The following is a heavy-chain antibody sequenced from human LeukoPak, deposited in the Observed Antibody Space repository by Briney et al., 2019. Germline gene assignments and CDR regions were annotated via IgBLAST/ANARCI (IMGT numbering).Heavy chain of an antibody. CDR1: GYSFASYW. V-gene: IGHV5-51*01. J-gene: IGHJ4*02. CDR2: IYPGDSDT. D-gene: IGHD1-26*01. Sequence: GEALKISCKGSGYSFASYWIGWVRQMPGNGLEGMGIIYPGDSDTRYSPSFQGQVTISADKSISTAYLQWSSLKAADAAMYYCARRGGSYPFDYWGQGTLVTVSS. CDR3: ARRGGSYPFDY.